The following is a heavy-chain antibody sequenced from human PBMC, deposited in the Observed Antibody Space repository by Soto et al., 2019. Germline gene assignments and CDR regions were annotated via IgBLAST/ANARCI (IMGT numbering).Heavy chain of an antibody. D-gene: IGHD3-22*01. CDR3: TRDPWGYESSGYYFGAFDI. CDR2: IKQDGSEK. J-gene: IGHJ3*02. CDR1: GFTFSSSW. V-gene: IGHV3-7*01. Sequence: SGGSLRLSCAASGFTFSSSWMTWVRQAPGMGLEWVANIKQDGSEKQYVDSVKGRFANSRDNAKNSLYLEMNSLRAEDTAVYYCTRDPWGYESSGYYFGAFDIWGQGTMVTVSS.